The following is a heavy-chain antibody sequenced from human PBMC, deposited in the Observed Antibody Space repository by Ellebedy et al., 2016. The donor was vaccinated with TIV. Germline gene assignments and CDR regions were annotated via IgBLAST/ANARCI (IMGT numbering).Heavy chain of an antibody. J-gene: IGHJ4*02. Sequence: GESLKISCAASGFTFSSYTINWVRQTPGKGLEWVSSISSSGSYLYYADSVKGRFTISRDNAKNYLYLQMNSLRVDDKAVYYCATSRARVYWGQGTLVTVSS. V-gene: IGHV3-21*01. CDR2: ISSSGSYL. CDR3: ATSRARVY. CDR1: GFTFSSYT.